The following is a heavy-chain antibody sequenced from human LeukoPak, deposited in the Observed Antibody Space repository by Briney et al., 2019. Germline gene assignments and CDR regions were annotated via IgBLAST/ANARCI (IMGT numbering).Heavy chain of an antibody. CDR2: ISPLFGKP. V-gene: IGHV1-69*04. Sequence: GASVKVSCKASGGSFSSFAFNWVRQAPGHGLEWMGRISPLFGKPNYAPNFQGRVTITADKSTGTAYVEMSSLRIEDTAVYFCATRIHDILTAYDWGQGTLVTVSS. D-gene: IGHD3-9*01. CDR1: GGSFSSFA. CDR3: ATRIHDILTAYD. J-gene: IGHJ4*02.